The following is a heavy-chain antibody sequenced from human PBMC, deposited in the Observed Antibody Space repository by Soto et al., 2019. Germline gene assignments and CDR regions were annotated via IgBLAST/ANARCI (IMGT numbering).Heavy chain of an antibody. CDR2: INHSGST. J-gene: IGHJ1*01. Sequence: SETLSLTCAVYGGSFSGYYWSWIRQPPGKGLEWIGEINHSGSTNYNPSLKSRVTISVDTSKNQFSLKLSSVTAADTAVYYCVYGDYPAEYFQHWGQGTLVTVSS. D-gene: IGHD4-17*01. CDR3: VYGDYPAEYFQH. CDR1: GGSFSGYY. V-gene: IGHV4-34*03.